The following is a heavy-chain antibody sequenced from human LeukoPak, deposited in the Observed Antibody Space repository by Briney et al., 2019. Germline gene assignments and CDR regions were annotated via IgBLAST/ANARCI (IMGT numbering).Heavy chain of an antibody. V-gene: IGHV1-69*05. J-gene: IGHJ3*02. D-gene: IGHD2-21*01. CDR3: ARGLRFNVVVIAGTAFDI. Sequence: ASVKVSCKASGGTFSSYAISWVRQAPGQGLEWMGGIIPIFGTANYAQKFQGRVTITTDESTSTADMELSSLRSEDTAVYYCARGLRFNVVVIAGTAFDIWGPGTMYTVSS. CDR1: GGTFSSYA. CDR2: IIPIFGTA.